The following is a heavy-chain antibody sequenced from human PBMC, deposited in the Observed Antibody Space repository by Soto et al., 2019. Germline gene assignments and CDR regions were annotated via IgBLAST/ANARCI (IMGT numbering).Heavy chain of an antibody. J-gene: IGHJ5*02. CDR1: GHTFTSYD. V-gene: IGHV1-8*01. Sequence: ASVKVSCTASGHTFTSYDLNWVRQATGQGLEWMGVMNPQGGSTGYAQRFQGRVTMTRDTPTSTVYMQLTSLRSEDTAVYYCARSSGGNYGIIIEGSNWFAPWGQGTLVTVS. CDR3: ARSSGGNYGIIIEGSNWFAP. D-gene: IGHD3-16*01. CDR2: MNPQGGST.